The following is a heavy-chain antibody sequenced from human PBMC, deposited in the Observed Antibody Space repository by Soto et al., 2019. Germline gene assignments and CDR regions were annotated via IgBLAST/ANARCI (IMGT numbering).Heavy chain of an antibody. V-gene: IGHV3-66*01. CDR2: IYSGGST. CDR3: AREGVYSSSPFDY. Sequence: GGSLRLSCAASGFTVSTNYMSWVRQAPGKGLEWVSVIYSGGSTYYADSVKGRFTISRDNSKNTLFLQMNSLRVEDTAVYYCAREGVYSSSPFDYWGRGALVTVSS. CDR1: GFTVSTNY. J-gene: IGHJ4*02. D-gene: IGHD6-19*01.